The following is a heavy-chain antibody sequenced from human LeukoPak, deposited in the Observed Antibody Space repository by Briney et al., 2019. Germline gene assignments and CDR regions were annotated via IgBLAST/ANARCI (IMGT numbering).Heavy chain of an antibody. CDR3: ARGESDYFGY. J-gene: IGHJ4*02. Sequence: SQTLSLTCAVSGGSISSGGYCWSWIRQPPGKGLEWIGYIYHSGSTYYNPSLKSRVTISVDRSKNQFSLKLSSVTAADTAVYYCARGESDYFGYWGQGTLVTVSS. CDR1: GGSISSGGYC. D-gene: IGHD1-26*01. CDR2: IYHSGST. V-gene: IGHV4-30-2*01.